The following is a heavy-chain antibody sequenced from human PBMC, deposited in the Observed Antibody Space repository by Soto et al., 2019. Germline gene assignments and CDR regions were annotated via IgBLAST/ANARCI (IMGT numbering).Heavy chain of an antibody. CDR3: ARDLWGYCGTDCYPLDV. V-gene: IGHV4-59*01. Sequence: SETLSLTCTVSGGSISGYYWSWIRQPPGKGLEWIGYMYNTGITVYNPSFKSRVTISVDTSKNQFSLKLNSVTAADTAVYYCARDLWGYCGTDCYPLDVWGQGTTVTV. J-gene: IGHJ6*02. CDR2: MYNTGIT. D-gene: IGHD2-21*02. CDR1: GGSISGYY.